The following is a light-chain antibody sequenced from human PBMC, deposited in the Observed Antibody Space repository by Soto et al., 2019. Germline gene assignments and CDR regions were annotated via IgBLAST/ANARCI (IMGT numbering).Light chain of an antibody. Sequence: EIVMTQYPATLSVSPGERATLSCRASQSVSSNLAWYQQKPGQAPRLLIYGASTRATGIPARFSGSGSGTECTLTISSLQPEDGAVYYCQQYNNWTITFGQGTRLEIK. J-gene: IGKJ5*01. CDR2: GAS. CDR1: QSVSSN. V-gene: IGKV3-15*01. CDR3: QQYNNWTIT.